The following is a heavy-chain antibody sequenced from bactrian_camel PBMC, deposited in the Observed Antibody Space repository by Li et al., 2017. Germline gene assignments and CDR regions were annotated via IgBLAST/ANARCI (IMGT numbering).Heavy chain of an antibody. CDR2: INSDGATT. CDR3: AKSDYDANLLLLGS. V-gene: IGHV3S1*01. Sequence: HVQLVESGGGLVQPGGSLRLSCAASGYTFSIVSMYWVHQAPGKGLEWVSSINSDGATTYYADSVKGRFTTSRDNAMNTVYLQLNNLRTEDTAMYYCAKSDYDANLLLLGSWGQGTQVTVS. D-gene: IGHD4*01. J-gene: IGHJ6*01. CDR1: GYTFSIVS.